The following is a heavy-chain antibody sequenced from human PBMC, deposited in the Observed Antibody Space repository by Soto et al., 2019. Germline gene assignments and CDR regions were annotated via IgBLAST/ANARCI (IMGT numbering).Heavy chain of an antibody. J-gene: IGHJ4*01. D-gene: IGHD3-22*01. V-gene: IGHV3-15*07. Sequence: PRGSLRLSCAGSGFAFNNAWINWVRQARGKGLEWVGRIKSKALGGTTDFAAPVRGRFAITRDDSRNMAYMQMNSLNTEDTAVYYCTTDSYSTMIEVRFDYWGHGTLVTVSS. CDR2: IKSKALGGTT. CDR3: TTDSYSTMIEVRFDY. CDR1: GFAFNNAW.